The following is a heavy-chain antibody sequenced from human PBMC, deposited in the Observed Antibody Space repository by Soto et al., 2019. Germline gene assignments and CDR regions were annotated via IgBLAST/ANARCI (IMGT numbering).Heavy chain of an antibody. V-gene: IGHV4-34*01. D-gene: IGHD1-26*01. CDR2: INHSGST. Sequence: PSETLALTCAVYGGSFSGYYWSWIRQPPGKGLEWIGEINHSGSTNYNPSLKSRVTISVDTSKNQFSLKLSSVTAADTAVYYCARHKNSGFDYWGQGTLVTVSS. CDR3: ARHKNSGFDY. CDR1: GGSFSGYY. J-gene: IGHJ4*02.